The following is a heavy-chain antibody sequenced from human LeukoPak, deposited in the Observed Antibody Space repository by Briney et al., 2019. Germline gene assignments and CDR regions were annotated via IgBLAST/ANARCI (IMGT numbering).Heavy chain of an antibody. V-gene: IGHV4-59*12. J-gene: IGHJ4*02. CDR2: IYYSGST. Sequence: SETLSLTCTVSGGSISSYYWSWIRQPPGKGLEWIGYIYYSGSTNYNPSLKSRVTISVDTSKNQFSLRLHSVTAADTAVYYCARDRSYYSDTGTDYWGQGALVTVSS. CDR3: ARDRSYYSDTGTDY. CDR1: GGSISSYY. D-gene: IGHD3-22*01.